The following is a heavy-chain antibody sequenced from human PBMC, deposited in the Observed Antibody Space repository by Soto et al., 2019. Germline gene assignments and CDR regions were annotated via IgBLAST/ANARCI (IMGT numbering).Heavy chain of an antibody. CDR2: ISWNSGSI. Sequence: EVQLVESGGGVAQPGRSLRLSCAASGFTFDDYTMHWVRQAPGKGLEWVSGISWNSGSIGYADSVKGRFTISRDNTKNXLXLXTHSLRPEDTALYSCAKDAPRPNCGGDCYVDWYFDLWGRGTLVTVSS. D-gene: IGHD2-21*02. J-gene: IGHJ2*01. CDR3: AKDAPRPNCGGDCYVDWYFDL. CDR1: GFTFDDYT. V-gene: IGHV3-9*01.